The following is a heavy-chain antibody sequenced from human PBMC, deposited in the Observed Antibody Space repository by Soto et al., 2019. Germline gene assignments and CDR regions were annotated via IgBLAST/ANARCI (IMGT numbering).Heavy chain of an antibody. Sequence: QGQLVQSGPEVKKPGASVKVSCKASGDTFSRSGISCVRQAPGQGLEWMGWASGYNGDTKYAQKVQGRVTMTIDIFTYTGGMSLRCLAADDTAKYCCATNGQSPDSYYGMDGWGQGTTVTVS. J-gene: IGHJ6*02. CDR3: ATNGQSPDSYYGMDG. V-gene: IGHV1-18*01. CDR2: ASGYNGDT. D-gene: IGHD2-8*01. CDR1: GDTFSRSG.